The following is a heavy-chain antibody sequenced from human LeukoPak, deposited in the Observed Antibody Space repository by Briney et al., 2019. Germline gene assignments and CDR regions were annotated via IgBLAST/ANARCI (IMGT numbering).Heavy chain of an antibody. CDR2: IIPIFGTP. D-gene: IGHD3-3*02. V-gene: IGHV1-69*13. Sequence: SVKVSCKASGGTFSSYAISWVRQAPGQGLEWMGGIIPIFGTPNYAQKFQGRVTISADESTSTAYMELSSLRSEDTAVYYCAKDSSIRAFDPWGQGTLVTVSS. CDR1: GGTFSSYA. J-gene: IGHJ5*02. CDR3: AKDSSIRAFDP.